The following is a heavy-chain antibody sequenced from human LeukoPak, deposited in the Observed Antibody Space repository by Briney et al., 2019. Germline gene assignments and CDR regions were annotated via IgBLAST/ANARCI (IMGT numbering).Heavy chain of an antibody. Sequence: PSETLSLTCAVYGGSFSGYYWSWIRQPPGKGLEWIGEINHSGSTNYNPSLKSRVTISVDTSKNQFYLKLSSVTAADTAVYYCARGWYSSSSAEFDYWGQGTLVTVSS. V-gene: IGHV4-34*01. J-gene: IGHJ4*02. D-gene: IGHD6-6*01. CDR1: GGSFSGYY. CDR3: ARGWYSSSSAEFDY. CDR2: INHSGST.